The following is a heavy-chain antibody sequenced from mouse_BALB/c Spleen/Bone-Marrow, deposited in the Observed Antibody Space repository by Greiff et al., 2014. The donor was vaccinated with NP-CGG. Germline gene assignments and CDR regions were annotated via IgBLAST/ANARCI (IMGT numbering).Heavy chain of an antibody. V-gene: IGHV7-3*02. CDR2: IRNKANGYTT. D-gene: IGHD5-1*01. CDR1: WVTFPDLF. Sequence: GQLKGAGGGLGQPGGSLGLSFTNSWVTFPDLFLNLGRPPPGKALWGVGFIRNKANGYTTEYNPSVKGRFTISRDTSQGILYLQMNTLRAEDSAIYFCARDYSGYFDFWGQGTTLTVSS. CDR3: ARDYSGYFDF. J-gene: IGHJ2*01.